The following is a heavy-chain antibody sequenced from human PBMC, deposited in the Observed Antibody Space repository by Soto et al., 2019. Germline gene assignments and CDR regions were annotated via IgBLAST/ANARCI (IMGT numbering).Heavy chain of an antibody. V-gene: IGHV2-26*01. J-gene: IGHJ4*02. D-gene: IGHD4-17*01. CDR1: GFSLSNARMG. CDR3: ERIPYYGDDPRLFAY. CDR2: IFSNNEK. Sequence: QVTLKESGPVLVEPTETLTLTCTVSGFSLSNARMGVSWMRQPPGKALEWLGNIFSNNEKSYSTSLKRRLTISKANSESQVVLIMTTMDPVDTVTYYCERIPYYGDDPRLFAYWGLGTLVTVSS.